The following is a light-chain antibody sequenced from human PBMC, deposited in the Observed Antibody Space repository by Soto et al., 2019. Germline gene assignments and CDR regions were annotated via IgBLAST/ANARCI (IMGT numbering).Light chain of an antibody. CDR1: QSISSY. J-gene: IGKJ3*01. CDR2: AAS. V-gene: IGKV1-39*01. CDR3: QQSYSTPFT. Sequence: DIQMTQSPSSLSASVGDRVTITCRASQSISSYLNWYQQKPGKAPKLLMYAASSLQSGVPPRFSGSGSGTDFTLTISSLQPEDFATYYCQQSYSTPFTFGPGTKVDIK.